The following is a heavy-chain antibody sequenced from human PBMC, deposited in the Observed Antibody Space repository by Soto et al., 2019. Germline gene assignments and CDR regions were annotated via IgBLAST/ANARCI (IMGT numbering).Heavy chain of an antibody. CDR3: ARGGIAARLDYYYYMDV. CDR2: IIPILGIA. CDR1: GGTFSSYT. D-gene: IGHD6-6*01. V-gene: IGHV1-69*02. Sequence: VASVKVSCKASGGTFSSYTISWVRQAPGQGLEWMGRIIPILGIANYAQKFQGRVTITADKSTSTAYVELSSLRSEDTAVYYCARGGIAARLDYYYYMDVWGKGTTVTVSS. J-gene: IGHJ6*03.